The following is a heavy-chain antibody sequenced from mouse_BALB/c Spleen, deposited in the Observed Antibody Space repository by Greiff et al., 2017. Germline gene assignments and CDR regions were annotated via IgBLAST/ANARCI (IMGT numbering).Heavy chain of an antibody. D-gene: IGHD2-4*01. J-gene: IGHJ2*01. CDR1: GFTFSNYW. CDR2: IRLKSNNYAT. V-gene: IGHV6-6*02. Sequence: EVQLQESGGGLVQPGGSMKLSCVASGFTFSNYWMNWVRQSPEKGLEWVAEIRLKSNNYATHYAESVKGRFTISRDDSKSSVYLQMNNLRAEDTGIYYCTRRDYDNYWGQGTTLTVSS. CDR3: TRRDYDNY.